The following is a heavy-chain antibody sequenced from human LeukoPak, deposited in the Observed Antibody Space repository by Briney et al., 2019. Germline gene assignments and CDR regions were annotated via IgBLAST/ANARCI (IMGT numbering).Heavy chain of an antibody. CDR3: ARMNYYDSILRNWFDP. D-gene: IGHD3-22*01. J-gene: IGHJ5*02. CDR2: MSPNSGNT. CDR1: GYTFTSYD. Sequence: GASVTVSCKASGYTFTSYDINWVRQATGQGLEWMGWMSPNSGNTGYAQKFQGRVTMTRNTSISTAYMELSSLRSEDTAVYYCARMNYYDSILRNWFDPWGQGTLVTVSS. V-gene: IGHV1-8*01.